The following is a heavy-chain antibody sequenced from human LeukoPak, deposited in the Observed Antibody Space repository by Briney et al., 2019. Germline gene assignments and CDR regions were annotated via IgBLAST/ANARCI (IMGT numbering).Heavy chain of an antibody. J-gene: IGHJ4*02. CDR1: GYTFTGYY. CDR3: ASSITMIVVVTPAPNFDY. Sequence: ASVKVSCKASGYTFTGYYMHWVRHAPGHGLEWMGWINPNSGATNFAQKFQGRVTMTRDTSISTAYMELSRLRSDDTAVYYCASSITMIVVVTPAPNFDYWGQGTLVTVSS. D-gene: IGHD3-22*01. V-gene: IGHV1-2*02. CDR2: INPNSGAT.